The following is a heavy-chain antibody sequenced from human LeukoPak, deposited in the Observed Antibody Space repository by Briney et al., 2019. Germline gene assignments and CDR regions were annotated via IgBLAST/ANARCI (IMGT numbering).Heavy chain of an antibody. CDR1: GFTFSSYA. CDR2: ISYDGSNK. Sequence: GGSLRLSCAASGFTFSSYAMHWVRQAPGKGLEGVAVISYDGSNKYYADSVKGRFTISRDNSKNTLYLQMNSLRAEDTAVYYCARVRRITMVRGVTPPNYWGQGTLVTVSS. J-gene: IGHJ4*02. CDR3: ARVRRITMVRGVTPPNY. D-gene: IGHD3-10*01. V-gene: IGHV3-30-3*01.